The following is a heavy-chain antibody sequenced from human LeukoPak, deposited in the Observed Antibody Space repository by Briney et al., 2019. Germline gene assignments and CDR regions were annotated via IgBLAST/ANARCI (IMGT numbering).Heavy chain of an antibody. V-gene: IGHV4-38-2*02. CDR2: VHETGYA. D-gene: IGHD2-21*02. Sequence: SETLSPTCSVSGSSFRSGHYWGWIRQSSGEGLEWIGNVHETGYANYNPSLRSRVTISVDPSKSQFSLRLTSVTAADTAVYYCARTVVTATIDGFQIWGQGTMVTVSS. CDR3: ARTVVTATIDGFQI. CDR1: GSSFRSGHY. J-gene: IGHJ3*02.